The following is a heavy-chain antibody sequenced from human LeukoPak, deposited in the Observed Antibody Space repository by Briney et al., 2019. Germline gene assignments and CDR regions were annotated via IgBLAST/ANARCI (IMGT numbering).Heavy chain of an antibody. CDR2: IYYSGST. V-gene: IGHV4-31*03. J-gene: IGHJ4*02. CDR3: AGATEGYYFDY. CDR1: GGSISSGGYY. Sequence: PSETLSLTCTVSGGSISSGGYYLSWIRQHPGKGLEWIGYIYYSGSTYYNPSLKSRVTISVDTSKNQFSLKLSSVTAADTAVYYCAGATEGYYFDYWGQGTLVTVSS.